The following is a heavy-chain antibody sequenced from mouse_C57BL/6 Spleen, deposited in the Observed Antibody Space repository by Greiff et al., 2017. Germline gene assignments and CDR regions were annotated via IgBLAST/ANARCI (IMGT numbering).Heavy chain of an antibody. CDR2: ISSGGSYT. Sequence: EVQLQESGGDLVKPGGSLKLSCAASGFTFSSYGMSWVRQTPDKRLEWVATISSGGSYTYYPDSVKGRFTISRDNAKNTLYLQMSSLKSEDTTMYYCARQNYDGSSFDYWGQGTTLTVSS. V-gene: IGHV5-6*01. D-gene: IGHD1-1*01. J-gene: IGHJ2*01. CDR1: GFTFSSYG. CDR3: ARQNYDGSSFDY.